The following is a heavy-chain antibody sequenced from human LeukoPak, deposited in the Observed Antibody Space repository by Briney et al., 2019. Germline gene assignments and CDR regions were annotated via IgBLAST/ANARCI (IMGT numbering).Heavy chain of an antibody. V-gene: IGHV1-2*02. CDR1: GYTFVGYY. Sequence: GASVKVSCKASGYTFVGYYLHWVRQAPGQGLEWMAWIDPYTGNTHYAQKFQGRITVTRDTSLSTTYMELSWLTSDDTALYFCARDYSASEHWGQGTLVTVSS. CDR2: IDPYTGNT. J-gene: IGHJ1*01. D-gene: IGHD1-26*01. CDR3: ARDYSASEH.